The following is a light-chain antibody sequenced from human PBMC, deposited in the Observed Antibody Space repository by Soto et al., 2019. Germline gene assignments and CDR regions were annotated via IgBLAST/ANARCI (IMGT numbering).Light chain of an antibody. CDR1: QSVSSSY. CDR2: GAS. CDR3: QQYET. Sequence: MMMTQSPGTLSLSPGERATLSCRASQSVSSSYLAWYQQKPGQAPRLLIYGASSRATGIPDRFSGSGSGTDFTLTISRLEPEDFAVYYCQQYETFGQGTKVDIK. V-gene: IGKV3-20*01. J-gene: IGKJ1*01.